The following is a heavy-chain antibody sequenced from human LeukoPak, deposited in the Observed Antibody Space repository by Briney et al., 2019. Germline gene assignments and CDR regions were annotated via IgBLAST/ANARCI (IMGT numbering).Heavy chain of an antibody. CDR1: GGSISSYY. CDR2: IYYSGST. Sequence: PSETLSLTCAVSGGSISSYYWSWIRQPPGKGLEWIGYIYYSGSTNHNPSLKSRVTISVDTSKNQFSLKLSSVTAADTAVYYCAKSPDSPPRRYYFDYWGQGTLVTVSS. CDR3: AKSPDSPPRRYYFDY. V-gene: IGHV4-59*08. J-gene: IGHJ4*02. D-gene: IGHD3-22*01.